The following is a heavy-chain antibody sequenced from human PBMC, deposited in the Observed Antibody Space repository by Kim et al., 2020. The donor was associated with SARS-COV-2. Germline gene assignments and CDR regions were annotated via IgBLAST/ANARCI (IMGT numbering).Heavy chain of an antibody. CDR3: ARDWTDLGDSSSFYGMDV. CDR2: INPSGGST. Sequence: ASVKVSCKASGYTFTSYYMHWVRQAPGQGLEWMGIINPSGGSTSYAQKFQCRVTMTRDTSTSTVYMELSSLRSEDTAVYYCARDWTDLGDSSSFYGMDVWGQGTTVTVSS. CDR1: GYTFTSYY. V-gene: IGHV1-46*01. D-gene: IGHD6-13*01. J-gene: IGHJ6*02.